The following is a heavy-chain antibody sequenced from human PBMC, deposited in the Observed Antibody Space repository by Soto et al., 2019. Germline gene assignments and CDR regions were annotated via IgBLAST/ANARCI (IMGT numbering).Heavy chain of an antibody. V-gene: IGHV3-30*18. J-gene: IGHJ4*02. Sequence: QVQLVESGGGVVQPGRSLRLSCAASGFSFSSCAMHWVRQAPGKGLEWVAVISYDGTNKYYADSVKGRFTISRDNSKNTLYLQMNSRRAEDTAVYYCAKDLGQYQLLFHDYWGQGTLVTVSS. D-gene: IGHD2-2*01. CDR2: ISYDGTNK. CDR3: AKDLGQYQLLFHDY. CDR1: GFSFSSCA.